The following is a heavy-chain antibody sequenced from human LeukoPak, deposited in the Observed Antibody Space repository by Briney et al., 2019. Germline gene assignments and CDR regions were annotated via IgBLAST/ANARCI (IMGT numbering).Heavy chain of an antibody. J-gene: IGHJ3*02. V-gene: IGHV1-18*01. CDR2: ISAYIGST. CDR1: GYTFTTYG. Sequence: GASVKVSCKASGYTFTTYGINWVRQAPGQGLEWMGWISAYIGSTNYAQRLQGRVTMTTDTSTSTAYMELRSLRSDDTAVYYCASGVYYYDSRGWFEFLEQRAFDIWGQGTMVTVSS. D-gene: IGHD3-22*01. CDR3: ASGVYYYDSRGWFEFLEQRAFDI.